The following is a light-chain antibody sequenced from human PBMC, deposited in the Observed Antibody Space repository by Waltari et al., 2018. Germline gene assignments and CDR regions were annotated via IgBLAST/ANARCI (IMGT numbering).Light chain of an antibody. Sequence: IQLTQSPSSLSGFVGDTVTITCRASQGISNFISWYQQKPGKAPNLLFYGAYTLQSGVPSWFRGSGSGTDFTLTISSLQPEDFATYYCQQLKNYPLTFGQGTRLEIK. CDR2: GAY. CDR3: QQLKNYPLT. J-gene: IGKJ5*01. V-gene: IGKV1-9*01. CDR1: QGISNF.